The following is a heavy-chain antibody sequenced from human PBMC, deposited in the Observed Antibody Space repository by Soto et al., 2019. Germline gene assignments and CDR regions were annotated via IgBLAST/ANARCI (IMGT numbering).Heavy chain of an antibody. CDR1: GYTFTSYG. J-gene: IGHJ4*02. CDR3: AISPSSRYYFDY. CDR2: ISAYNGNT. D-gene: IGHD1-26*01. Sequence: ASVKVSCKASGYTFTSYGISWVRQAPGQGLEWMGWISAYNGNTNYAQKLQGRVTMTTDTSTSTAYMELRSLRSDDTAVYYCAISPSSRYYFDYWGQGTLVTVSS. V-gene: IGHV1-18*04.